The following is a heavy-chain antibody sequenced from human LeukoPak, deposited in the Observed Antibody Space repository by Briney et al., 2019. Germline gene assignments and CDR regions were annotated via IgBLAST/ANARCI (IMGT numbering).Heavy chain of an antibody. CDR1: GFTVSSNS. J-gene: IGHJ3*02. Sequence: PGGSLRLSCAASGFTVSSNSMSWVRQAPGKGLEWVSVIYSGGSTYYADSVRGRFTISRDNSKNTVYLQMNSLRAEDTAVYYCASNWPAHAYHIWGQGTMVTVSS. CDR2: IYSGGST. D-gene: IGHD5-24*01. V-gene: IGHV3-66*01. CDR3: ASNWPAHAYHI.